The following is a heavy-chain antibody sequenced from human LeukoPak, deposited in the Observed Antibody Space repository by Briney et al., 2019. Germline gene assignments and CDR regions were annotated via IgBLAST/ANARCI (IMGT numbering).Heavy chain of an antibody. D-gene: IGHD3-3*01. CDR2: LYHSDSA. CDR1: GYSISNGYY. CDR3: ARSIRFLGGFDP. V-gene: IGHV4-38-2*01. Sequence: SETLSLTCAVSGYSISNGYYWVWIRQPPGRGLEWIGSLYHSDSAYYNTSLRSRVSMSVDTSKNQFSLTLSFVTAADTAVYYCARSIRFLGGFDPWGQGTLVTVSS. J-gene: IGHJ5*02.